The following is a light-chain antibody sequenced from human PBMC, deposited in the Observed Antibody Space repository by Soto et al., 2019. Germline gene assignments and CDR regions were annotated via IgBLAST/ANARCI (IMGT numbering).Light chain of an antibody. V-gene: IGKV3-15*01. CDR2: RAS. CDR3: QQYNDWPPRWT. Sequence: EIVMTQSPATLSVSPGERVTLSCRASESVTTNLAWYQQKPCQAPRLLVYRASTRATGIPARFSAGGSGTEFTLTISSLQSEDFALYICQQYNDWPPRWTFGQGTKVEIK. CDR1: ESVTTN. J-gene: IGKJ1*01.